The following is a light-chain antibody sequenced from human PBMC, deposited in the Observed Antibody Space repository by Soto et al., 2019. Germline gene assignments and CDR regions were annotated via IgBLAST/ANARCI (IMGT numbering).Light chain of an antibody. CDR1: QSVSNK. J-gene: IGKJ2*01. CDR3: QQYNNWPHT. Sequence: EIVMTQSPATLSVSPGERATLSCRASQSVSNKLAWFQQKPGQAPSLLIYGVSTRATGVPVRFSGSGSGTEFTLTINSLQSEDFAVYYCQQYNNWPHTFGQGTKVDIK. V-gene: IGKV3-15*01. CDR2: GVS.